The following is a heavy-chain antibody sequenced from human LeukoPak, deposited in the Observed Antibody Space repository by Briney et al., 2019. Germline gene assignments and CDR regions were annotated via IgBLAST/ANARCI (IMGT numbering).Heavy chain of an antibody. J-gene: IGHJ4*02. D-gene: IGHD3-10*02. CDR1: GDSVPSNSAA. CDR3: TRTGMFADS. V-gene: IGHV6-1*01. CDR2: TYYRSKWYN. Sequence: SQTLSLTCAISGDSVPSNSAAWNWIRQSPSRGLEWLGRTYYRSKWYNDYAVSVKSRITINPDTSRNQFSLRLESVTPDDTAMYYCTRTGMFADSWGQGTLVTVSS.